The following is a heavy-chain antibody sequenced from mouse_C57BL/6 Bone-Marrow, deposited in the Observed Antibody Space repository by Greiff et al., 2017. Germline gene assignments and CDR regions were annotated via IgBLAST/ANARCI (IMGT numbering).Heavy chain of an antibody. V-gene: IGHV1-19*01. Sequence: EVQLQQSGPVLVKPGASVTMSCKASGYTFTDYYMNWVKQSHGKSLEWIGVINPYNGGTSYNQKFKGKATLTVDKSSSTAYMELNSLTSEDYAGYYCARSYYGSSSFDDWGKGTTLTVSS. CDR2: INPYNGGT. D-gene: IGHD1-1*01. CDR1: GYTFTDYY. CDR3: ARSYYGSSSFDD. J-gene: IGHJ2*01.